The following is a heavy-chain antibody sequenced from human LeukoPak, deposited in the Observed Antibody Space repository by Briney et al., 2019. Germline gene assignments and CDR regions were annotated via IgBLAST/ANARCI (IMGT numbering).Heavy chain of an antibody. V-gene: IGHV4-59*01. CDR1: GGSISSYY. CDR2: IYYSGST. J-gene: IGHJ4*02. Sequence: PSEILSLTCTVSGGSISSYYWSSIRQPPGKGLERIGDIYYSGSTNYNLSRKSRDTIPVDTSKNQFSLKLSSVTAADTAVYYCARGAYDSSGYYRSPYYFDYWGQGTLVTVSS. CDR3: ARGAYDSSGYYRSPYYFDY. D-gene: IGHD3-22*01.